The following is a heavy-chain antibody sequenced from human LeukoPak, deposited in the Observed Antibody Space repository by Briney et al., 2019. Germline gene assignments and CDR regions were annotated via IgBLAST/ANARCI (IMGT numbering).Heavy chain of an antibody. V-gene: IGHV1-8*01. Sequence: GASVKVSCKASGYTFTSYDINWVRQATGQGLEWMGWMNPNSGNTGYAQKFQGRVTMTRNTSISTAYMELSSLRSEDTAVYYCARGRRDYSSSWHYYYYYMDVWGKGTTVTISS. CDR3: ARGRRDYSSSWHYYYYYMDV. CDR2: MNPNSGNT. J-gene: IGHJ6*03. D-gene: IGHD6-13*01. CDR1: GYTFTSYD.